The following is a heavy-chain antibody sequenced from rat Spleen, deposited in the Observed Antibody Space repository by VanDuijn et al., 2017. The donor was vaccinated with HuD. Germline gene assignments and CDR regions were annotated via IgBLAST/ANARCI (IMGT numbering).Heavy chain of an antibody. D-gene: IGHD1-1*01. Sequence: EVQLQESGPGLVKPSQSLSLTCSVTGYSITSGYGWNWIRKFPGNKLEWMGYINSAGSTNYNPPLKSQISITRDTSKNQFFLQLTSVTTEDTATYYCARGLLPPGVMDAWGQGASVTVSS. J-gene: IGHJ4*01. V-gene: IGHV3-3*01. CDR2: INSAGST. CDR1: GYSITSGYG. CDR3: ARGLLPPGVMDA.